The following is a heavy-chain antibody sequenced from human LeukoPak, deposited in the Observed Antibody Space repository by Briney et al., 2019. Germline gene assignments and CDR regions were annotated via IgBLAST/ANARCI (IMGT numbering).Heavy chain of an antibody. CDR3: AKDSQRGYFDWLFGLV. CDR1: GFTFSDYY. V-gene: IGHV3-11*04. Sequence: AGGSLRLSCAASGFTFSDYYMSWIRQAPGKGLEWVSYISGSGSTIYYADSVKGRFTISRDNAKNSLYLQMNSLRAEDTAVYYCAKDSQRGYFDWLFGLVWGQGTLVTVSS. D-gene: IGHD3-9*01. J-gene: IGHJ4*02. CDR2: ISGSGSTI.